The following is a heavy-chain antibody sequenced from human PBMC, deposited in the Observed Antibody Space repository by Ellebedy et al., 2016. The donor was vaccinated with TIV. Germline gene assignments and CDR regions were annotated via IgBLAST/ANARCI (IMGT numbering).Heavy chain of an antibody. J-gene: IGHJ4*02. CDR1: GFTFSTYA. CDR3: AKERSEDGVPLFDY. CDR2: IRDNGDTT. V-gene: IGHV3-23*01. Sequence: GESLKISCAASGFTFSTYAMSWVRQAPGKGLEWVSGIRDNGDTTYYADSVKGRFTISRDNSKNTLYVQMNNLRAEDTAVYYCAKERSEDGVPLFDYWGRGTLVTVSS. D-gene: IGHD3-3*01.